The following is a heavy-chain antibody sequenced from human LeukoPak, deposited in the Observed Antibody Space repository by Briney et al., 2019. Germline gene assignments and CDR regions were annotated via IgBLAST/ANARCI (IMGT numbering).Heavy chain of an antibody. CDR3: ARDQESYCSSTSCYPRGYYYYYMDV. CDR1: GGSISSGGYY. J-gene: IGHJ6*03. D-gene: IGHD2-2*01. V-gene: IGHV4-30-2*01. Sequence: SETLSLTCSVSGGSISSGGYYWSWIRQPPGKGLEWIGYIYHSGSTYYNPSLKSRVTISVDRSKNQFSLKLSSVTAADTAVYYCARDQESYCSSTSCYPRGYYYYYMDVWGKGTTVTVSS. CDR2: IYHSGST.